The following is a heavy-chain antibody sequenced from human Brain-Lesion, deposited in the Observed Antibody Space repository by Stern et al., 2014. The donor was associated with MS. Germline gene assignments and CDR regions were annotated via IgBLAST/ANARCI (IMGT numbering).Heavy chain of an antibody. CDR1: GYIFTGYY. CDR2: ITPNTGGP. Sequence: VQLVASGAEVKNPGASVKVSCTTSGYIFTGYYIHWVRQAPGQGLEWMAWITPNTGGPKYAQKFQGRVTLSRETSISTAYVELSRLTSDDTAVYYCARDQRGITIFGVVTDYYYLGMDVWGQGTTVTVSS. J-gene: IGHJ6*02. V-gene: IGHV1-2*02. D-gene: IGHD3-3*01. CDR3: ARDQRGITIFGVVTDYYYLGMDV.